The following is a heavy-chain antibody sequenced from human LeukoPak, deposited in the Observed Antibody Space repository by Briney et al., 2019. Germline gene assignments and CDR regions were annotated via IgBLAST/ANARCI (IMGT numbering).Heavy chain of an antibody. CDR3: ARDDSTAHHAFDV. J-gene: IGHJ3*01. D-gene: IGHD3-22*01. Sequence: PGGSLRLSCAASGFTFSSYSMNWVRQAPGKGLEWVSYISSSSSTIYYADSVKGRFTISRDNAKNSLYLQMNSLRAEDTAVYYCARDDSTAHHAFDVWGHGTMVTVSS. CDR1: GFTFSSYS. CDR2: ISSSSSTI. V-gene: IGHV3-48*01.